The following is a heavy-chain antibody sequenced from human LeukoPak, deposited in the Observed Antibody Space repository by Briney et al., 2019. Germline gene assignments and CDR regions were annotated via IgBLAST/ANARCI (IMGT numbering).Heavy chain of an antibody. CDR1: GFTFSSYW. CDR3: ARAVADYYYYYGMDV. CDR2: IKEHGSEK. D-gene: IGHD6-19*01. V-gene: IGHV3-7*01. Sequence: GGSLRLSCAASGFTFSSYWMSWVRQAPGKGLEWVANIKEHGSEKHYVDSVKGRFTISRDNAKNSLYLQMNSLRAEDTAVYYCARAVADYYYYYGMDVWGQGTTVTVSS. J-gene: IGHJ6*02.